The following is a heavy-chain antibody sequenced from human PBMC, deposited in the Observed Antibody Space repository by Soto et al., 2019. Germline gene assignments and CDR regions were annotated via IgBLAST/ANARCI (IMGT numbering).Heavy chain of an antibody. J-gene: IGHJ4*02. CDR1: GFAVGCFY. V-gene: IGHV3-53*01. CDR3: ARERYSYGFDY. Sequence: PGGSLSLSSAASGFAVGCFYMNLVRQAPGKGLEWVSVMFTTGTTYYAGSVKGRFTISRDDSKNTLYLQMNSLRAEDTAVYYCARERYSYGFDYWGQGTVVTVSS. D-gene: IGHD5-18*01. CDR2: MFTTGTT.